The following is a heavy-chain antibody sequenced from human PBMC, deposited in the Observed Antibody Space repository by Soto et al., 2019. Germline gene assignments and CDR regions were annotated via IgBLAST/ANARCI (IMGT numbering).Heavy chain of an antibody. V-gene: IGHV4-61*01. J-gene: IGHJ4*02. Sequence: QVQLQESGPGLVKPSETLSLTCTVSGASVSSGSYYWSWIRQPPGKGLEWIGYIYYTGSTNYNPSLTSRVTISVDTSKNQFSLNLSSVTAADTAVYYCAGYLAARPYYFDYWGQGTLVTVSS. CDR3: AGYLAARPYYFDY. CDR2: IYYTGST. D-gene: IGHD6-6*01. CDR1: GASVSSGSYY.